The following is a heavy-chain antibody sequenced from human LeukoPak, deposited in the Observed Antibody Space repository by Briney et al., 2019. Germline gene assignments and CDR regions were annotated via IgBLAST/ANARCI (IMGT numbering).Heavy chain of an antibody. Sequence: SQTLSVTCAISGDSVSTNSATWTWLRQSPSRGLEWLGRTYYRSKWNNDYAVSMKSRMTINPDTSKNQFSLQLNSVTPEDTAVYYCARGLQSSGYAFDIWGQGTMVTVSS. J-gene: IGHJ3*02. CDR1: GDSVSTNSAT. V-gene: IGHV6-1*01. CDR2: TYYRSKWNN. CDR3: ARGLQSSGYAFDI. D-gene: IGHD6-19*01.